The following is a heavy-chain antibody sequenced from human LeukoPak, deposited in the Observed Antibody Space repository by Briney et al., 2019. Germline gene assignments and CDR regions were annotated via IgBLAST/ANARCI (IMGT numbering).Heavy chain of an antibody. D-gene: IGHD6-13*01. CDR3: ARVSPAVGAFDI. CDR2: FYYSGSS. Sequence: SETLSLTCTVSGGSISSYYWSWIRQPPGKGLEWIGYFYYSGSSNYNPSLESRVTISGDTSKNQFSLKLSSVTAADTAIYYCARVSPAVGAFDIWGRGTTVTVSS. V-gene: IGHV4-59*01. J-gene: IGHJ3*02. CDR1: GGSISSYY.